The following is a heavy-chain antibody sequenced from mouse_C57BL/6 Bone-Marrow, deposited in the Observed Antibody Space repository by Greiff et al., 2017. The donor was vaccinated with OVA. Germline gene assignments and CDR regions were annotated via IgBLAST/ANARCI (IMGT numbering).Heavy chain of an antibody. CDR3: TTYGY. J-gene: IGHJ2*01. CDR1: GFNIKDDY. D-gene: IGHD1-1*01. Sequence: VQLQQSGADLVRPGASVKFSCTASGFNIKDDYMAWVKETPEQGLEWIGWIDPENGDTEYATKFQGKATITADTSSKTVYLHHSSLKDEDTAVYYGTTYGYWGQGTTLTVSS. CDR2: IDPENGDT. V-gene: IGHV14-4*01.